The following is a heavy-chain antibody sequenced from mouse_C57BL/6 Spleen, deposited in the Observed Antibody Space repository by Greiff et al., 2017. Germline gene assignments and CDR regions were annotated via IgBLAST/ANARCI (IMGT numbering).Heavy chain of an antibody. CDR3: ARYATGGSLYWYFDV. J-gene: IGHJ1*03. CDR2: IRNQANGYTT. V-gene: IGHV7-3*01. CDR1: GFTFTDYY. Sequence: EVQRVESGGGLVQPGGSLSLSCAASGFTFTDYYMSWVRQPPGKALEWLGFIRNQANGYTTESSASVKGRFTISRDNSQSILYLQMNALRAEDSATYYCARYATGGSLYWYFDVWGTGTTVTVSS. D-gene: IGHD6-2*01.